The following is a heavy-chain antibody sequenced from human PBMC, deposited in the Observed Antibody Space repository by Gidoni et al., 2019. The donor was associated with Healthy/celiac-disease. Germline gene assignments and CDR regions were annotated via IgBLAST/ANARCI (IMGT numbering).Heavy chain of an antibody. CDR1: GFTFSSYA. CDR3: ASLGGAARSY. V-gene: IGHV3-30-3*01. Sequence: QVQLVESGGGVVQPGRSLRLSCAASGFTFSSYAMHWVRQAPGKGLEWVAVISYDGSNKYYADSVKGRFTISRDNSKNTLHLQMNSLRAEDTAVYYCASLGGAARSYWGQGTLVTVSS. CDR2: ISYDGSNK. J-gene: IGHJ4*02. D-gene: IGHD6-6*01.